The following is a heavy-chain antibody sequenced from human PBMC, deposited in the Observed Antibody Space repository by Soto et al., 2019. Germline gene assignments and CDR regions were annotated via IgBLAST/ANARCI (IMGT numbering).Heavy chain of an antibody. CDR1: GFTFSSYG. V-gene: IGHV3-30*18. CDR3: AKDRDYGEYGGYFDY. Sequence: QVQLVESGGGVVQPGRSLRLSCAASGFTFSSYGMHWVRQAPGKGLEWVAVISYDGSHKYYADSVKGRFTISRDNSKNALYLQMISLRAEDTAVDFCAKDRDYGEYGGYFDYWGQGTLVTVSS. D-gene: IGHD4-17*01. CDR2: ISYDGSHK. J-gene: IGHJ4*02.